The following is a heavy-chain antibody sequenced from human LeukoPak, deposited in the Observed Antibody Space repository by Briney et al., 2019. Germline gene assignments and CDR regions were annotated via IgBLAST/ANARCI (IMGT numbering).Heavy chain of an antibody. CDR2: INHSGST. J-gene: IGHJ4*02. V-gene: IGHV4-34*01. D-gene: IGHD3-16*01. CDR3: ARPLGY. CDR1: GGSFSGYY. Sequence: SETLSHTCAVYGGSFSGYYWSWIRQPPGKGLEWIGEINHSGSTNYNPSLKSRVTISVDTSKNQFSLKLSSVTAADTAVYYCARPLGYWGQGTLVTVSS.